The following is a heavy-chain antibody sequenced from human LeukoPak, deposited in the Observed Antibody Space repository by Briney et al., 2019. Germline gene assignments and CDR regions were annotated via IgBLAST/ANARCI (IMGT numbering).Heavy chain of an antibody. V-gene: IGHV4-39*01. CDR2: IYYSGST. CDR3: ARKIAAAPPLN. CDR1: GGSISSSSYY. D-gene: IGHD6-13*01. Sequence: PSETLSLTCTVSGGSISSSSYYWGWIRQPPGKGLEWIGSIYYSGSTYYNPSLKSRVTISVDTSKNQFSLKLSSVTAADTAVYYCARKIAAAPPLNWGQGTLVTFSS. J-gene: IGHJ4*02.